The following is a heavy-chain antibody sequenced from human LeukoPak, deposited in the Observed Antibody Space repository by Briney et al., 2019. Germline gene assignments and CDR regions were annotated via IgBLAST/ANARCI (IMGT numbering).Heavy chain of an antibody. J-gene: IGHJ4*02. D-gene: IGHD7-27*01. CDR1: GVSIIDHN. Sequence: SSETLSLTCTVSGVSIIDHNWSWIRQPLGKGLEWIGNIYASGSRYFNPSLKSRVAISVDTSKNQFSLNLTSVTAADTAMFYCARLKPHYLGTFDSWGQGALVTVSS. CDR3: ARLKPHYLGTFDS. CDR2: IYASGSR. V-gene: IGHV4-4*09.